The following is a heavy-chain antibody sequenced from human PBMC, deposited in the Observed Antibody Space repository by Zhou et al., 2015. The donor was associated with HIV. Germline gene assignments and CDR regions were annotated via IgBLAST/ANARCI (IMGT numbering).Heavy chain of an antibody. CDR1: GGTFSSYA. CDR3: ARDRGGATRPDWRYFDL. Sequence: QVQLVQSGAEVKKPGSSVKVSCKASGGTFSSYAISWVRQAPGQGLEWMGGITPVLGTAKYAQKLQGRVSCTADRSTSTAYMELRSLRSDDTAVYYCARDRGGATRPDWRYFDLWGRGTQVTVSS. J-gene: IGHJ2*01. V-gene: IGHV1-69*06. CDR2: ITPVLGTA. D-gene: IGHD3-16*01.